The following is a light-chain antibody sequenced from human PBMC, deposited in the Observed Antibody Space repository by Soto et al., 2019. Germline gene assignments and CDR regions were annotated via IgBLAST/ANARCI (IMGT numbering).Light chain of an antibody. J-gene: IGLJ1*01. CDR1: SSDVGDNNY. CDR3: CSYTRSSTLEV. Sequence: QSALTQPASVSGSPGQSITISCTGSSSDVGDNNYVSWYQQHPGKAPKLMIYDGSNRPSGVSNRFSASKSGNTASLTISGLQAEDEADYYCCSYTRSSTLEVFGTGTKVTVL. V-gene: IGLV2-14*01. CDR2: DGS.